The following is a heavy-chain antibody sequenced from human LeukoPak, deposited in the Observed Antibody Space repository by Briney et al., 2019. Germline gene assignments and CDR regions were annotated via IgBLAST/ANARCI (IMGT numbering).Heavy chain of an antibody. D-gene: IGHD1-26*01. J-gene: IGHJ4*02. CDR2: IDKHGRGK. CDR3: ARDAGWGYYDL. Sequence: GSLRLSCVASGFTFSTSWVTWVRQAPGKGLEWVANIDKHGRGKYYVDSVKGRFAICRDYGSNSVFLQMDSLRAEDTSVYYCARDAGWGYYDLWGQGTPVTVSS. V-gene: IGHV3-7*01. CDR1: GFTFSTSW.